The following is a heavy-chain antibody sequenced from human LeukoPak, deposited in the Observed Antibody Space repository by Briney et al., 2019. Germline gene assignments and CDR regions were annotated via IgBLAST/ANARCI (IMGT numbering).Heavy chain of an antibody. Sequence: GESLKISCKGSGYTFTNYWIGWVRQMPGKGLEWMGIIYPGDSDIRYSPSFQGQVTILADKSIATAYLQWNSLKASDTAIYYCARQRYISQPFDYWGRGTQVTVSS. CDR3: ARQRYISQPFDY. J-gene: IGHJ4*02. V-gene: IGHV5-51*01. D-gene: IGHD3-3*02. CDR1: GYTFTNYW. CDR2: IYPGDSDI.